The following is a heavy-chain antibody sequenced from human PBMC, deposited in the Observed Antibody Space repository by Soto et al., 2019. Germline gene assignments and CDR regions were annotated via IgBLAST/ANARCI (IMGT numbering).Heavy chain of an antibody. J-gene: IGHJ2*01. CDR2: ISGSGGST. V-gene: IGHV3-23*01. CDR3: RRRHTRCSLVLGIPVNRSSDL. D-gene: IGHD3-10*02. Sequence: QTPGKGLEWVSAISGSGGSTYYADSVKGRFTISRDNSKNTLYLQMNSLRAEDTFFFSSRRRHTRCSLVLGIPVNRSSDL.